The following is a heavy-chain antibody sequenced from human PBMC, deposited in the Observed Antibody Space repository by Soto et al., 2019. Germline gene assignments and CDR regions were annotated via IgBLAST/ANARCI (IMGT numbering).Heavy chain of an antibody. CDR1: GFTFSTYA. V-gene: IGHV3-23*01. D-gene: IGHD1-26*01. Sequence: GGSLRLSCAASGFTFSTYAMSWVRQAPGKGLEWVSVISGSGGIIYYADSVEGRFAISRDNSKKTLYLQMNSLRAEDTAVYYCAKGTSALDFDYCGQGNLVTVSS. J-gene: IGHJ4*02. CDR2: ISGSGGII. CDR3: AKGTSALDFDY.